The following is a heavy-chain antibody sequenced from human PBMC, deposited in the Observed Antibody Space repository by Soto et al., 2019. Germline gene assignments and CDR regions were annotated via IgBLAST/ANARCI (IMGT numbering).Heavy chain of an antibody. V-gene: IGHV2-5*02. CDR3: VHRYDYAEMGF. CDR2: IYWDGNK. Sequence: QITLKESGPTLVRPTQTLTLTCTFSGFSLSANGVGVGWIRQPRGKALEWLAIIYWDGNKRYSPSLQIRLTISKDSSRNQVVLRMTNMDPVDTATYYCVHRYDYAEMGFWGPGTLVTVYS. CDR1: GFSLSANGVG. J-gene: IGHJ4*02. D-gene: IGHD3-16*01.